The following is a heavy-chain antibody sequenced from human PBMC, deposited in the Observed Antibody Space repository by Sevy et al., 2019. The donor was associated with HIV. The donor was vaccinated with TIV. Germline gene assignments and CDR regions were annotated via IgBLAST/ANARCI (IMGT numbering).Heavy chain of an antibody. CDR1: GFSFTAYF. D-gene: IGHD2-15*01. CDR3: TRDRFIFGSGPPDS. Sequence: DAVKVSCEASGFSFTAYFIHWVRQAPRQGLERRGWINPNSCGTNYAQKFQGRVTMTSDASISAAYMGLTSLTSDDTAVYYCTRDRFIFGSGPPDSWGQGTLVSVSS. CDR2: INPNSCGT. V-gene: IGHV1-2*02. J-gene: IGHJ4*02.